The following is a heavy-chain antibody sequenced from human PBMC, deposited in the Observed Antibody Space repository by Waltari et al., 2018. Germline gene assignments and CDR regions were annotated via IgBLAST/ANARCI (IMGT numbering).Heavy chain of an antibody. CDR3: AKDLRGGNLDY. Sequence: QVQLVESGGGVVQPGRSLRLSCAASGFTFSSYGMHWVRQAPGKGLEWVAVISYDGSNKDYADSVKGRFTISRDNSKNTLYLQMNSLRAEDTAVYYCAKDLRGGNLDYWGQGTLVTVSS. J-gene: IGHJ4*02. V-gene: IGHV3-30*18. CDR2: ISYDGSNK. D-gene: IGHD2-15*01. CDR1: GFTFSSYG.